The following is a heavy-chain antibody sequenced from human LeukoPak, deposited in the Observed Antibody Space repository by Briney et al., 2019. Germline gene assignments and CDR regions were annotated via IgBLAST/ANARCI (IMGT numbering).Heavy chain of an antibody. CDR1: GGSISSSSYY. CDR3: ARRRVYDRYFDY. D-gene: IGHD6-13*01. J-gene: IGHJ4*02. V-gene: IGHV4-39*01. Sequence: SETLSLTCTVSGGSISSSSYYWGWIRQPPGKGLEWIGSIYYSGSTYYNPSLKSRVTISVDTSKNQFSLKLSSVTAADTAVYYCARRRVYDRYFDYWGQGTLVTVSS. CDR2: IYYSGST.